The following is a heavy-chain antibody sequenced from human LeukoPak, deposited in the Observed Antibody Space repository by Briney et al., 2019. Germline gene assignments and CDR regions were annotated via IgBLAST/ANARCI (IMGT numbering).Heavy chain of an antibody. CDR2: ISSNGGTT. CDR1: GFTFSTYA. V-gene: IGHV3-64*01. J-gene: IGHJ4*02. D-gene: IGHD3-22*01. Sequence: TGGSLRLSCAASGFTFSTYAMHWVRQAPGKGLEYVSTISSNGGTTYYGNSVKGRFTISRDNSKNTLYLQMGSLRAEDLAVYYCARNHYDSSGYYFGDYWGQGTLVTVSS. CDR3: ARNHYDSSGYYFGDY.